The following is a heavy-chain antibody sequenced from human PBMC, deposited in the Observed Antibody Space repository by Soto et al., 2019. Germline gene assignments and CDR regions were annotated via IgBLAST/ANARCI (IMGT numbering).Heavy chain of an antibody. D-gene: IGHD6-19*01. CDR3: ARSVFP. J-gene: IGHJ5*02. CDR2: FYYSGST. CDR1: GGSISTGGYY. Sequence: QVQLQESGPGLVKPSQTLSLTCTVSGGSISTGGYYWNWIRQHPGKGLEWIGYFYYSGSTYYNPSLKGRVTISVNTSKHQFSLKLSSVTAADTAVYYCARSVFPWGQGTLVTVSS. V-gene: IGHV4-31*03.